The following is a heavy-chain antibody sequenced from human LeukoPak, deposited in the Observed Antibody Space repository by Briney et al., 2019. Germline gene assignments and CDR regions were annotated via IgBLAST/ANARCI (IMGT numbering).Heavy chain of an antibody. V-gene: IGHV1-69*13. J-gene: IGHJ4*02. CDR1: GGTFSSYA. Sequence: SVKVSCKASGGTFSSYAISWVRQAPGQGLEWMGGIIPIFGTANYAQKFQGRVTITADESTSTAYMELSSLRSEDTAVYYCARGRYDGGYQLLWVPQGVYYFDYWGQGTLVTVSS. CDR3: ARGRYDGGYQLLWVPQGVYYFDY. D-gene: IGHD2-2*01. CDR2: IIPIFGTA.